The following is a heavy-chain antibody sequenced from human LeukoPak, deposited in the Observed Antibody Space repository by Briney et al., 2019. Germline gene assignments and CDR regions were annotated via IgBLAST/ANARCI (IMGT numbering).Heavy chain of an antibody. CDR1: GFTLSSYA. J-gene: IGHJ5*02. CDR3: AKDAYGSGSYPNWFDP. V-gene: IGHV3-23*01. Sequence: GGSLGLSCAASGFTLSSYAMSWVRQAPGKGLEWVSAISGSGGSTYYADSVKGRFTISRDNSKNTLYLQMNSLRAEDTAVYYCAKDAYGSGSYPNWFDPWGQGTLVTVSS. D-gene: IGHD3-10*01. CDR2: ISGSGGST.